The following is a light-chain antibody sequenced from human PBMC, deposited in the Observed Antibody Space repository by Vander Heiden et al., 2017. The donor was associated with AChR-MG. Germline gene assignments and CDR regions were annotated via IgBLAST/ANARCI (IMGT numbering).Light chain of an antibody. CDR2: SNN. CDR1: SSNSGSNT. CDR3: AAWDDSLNGVV. V-gene: IGLV1-44*01. J-gene: IGLJ2*01. Sequence: QSLLTQPPSASVTPGQRVTISCSGSSSNSGSNTVNWYQQLPGTAPKLLIYSNNQRPSGVPDRFSGSKSGTSASLAISGLQSEDEADYYCAAWDDSLNGVVFGGGTKLTVL.